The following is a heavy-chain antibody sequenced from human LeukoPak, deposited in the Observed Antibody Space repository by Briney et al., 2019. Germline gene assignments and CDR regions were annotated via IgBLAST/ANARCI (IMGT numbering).Heavy chain of an antibody. D-gene: IGHD3-10*01. Sequence: GESLKISCKGSGYSFTSYWIGWVRQMPGKGLEWMGIIYPGDSDTRYSPSFQGQVTISADKSISTAYLQWSSLKASDTAMYYCARNSRPIGSESYYYASNWFDPWGQGTLVTVSS. V-gene: IGHV5-51*01. CDR3: ARNSRPIGSESYYYASNWFDP. CDR2: IYPGDSDT. CDR1: GYSFTSYW. J-gene: IGHJ5*02.